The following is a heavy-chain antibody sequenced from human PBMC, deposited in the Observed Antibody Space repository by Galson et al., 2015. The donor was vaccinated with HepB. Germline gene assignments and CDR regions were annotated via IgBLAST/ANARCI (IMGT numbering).Heavy chain of an antibody. V-gene: IGHV5-51*01. CDR3: ARHLSAAVAGHLLDY. Sequence: QSGAEVKKPGESLKISCKGSGYSFTSYWIGGVRQMPGKGLEWMGIIYPGDSDTRYSPSFQGQVTISADKSISTAYLQWSSLKASDTAMYYCARHLSAAVAGHLLDYWGQGTLVTVSS. CDR1: GYSFTSYW. J-gene: IGHJ4*02. D-gene: IGHD6-19*01. CDR2: IYPGDSDT.